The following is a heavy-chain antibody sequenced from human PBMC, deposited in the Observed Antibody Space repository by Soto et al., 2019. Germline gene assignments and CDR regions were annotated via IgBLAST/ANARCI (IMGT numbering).Heavy chain of an antibody. D-gene: IGHD1-7*01. CDR1: GGSISGYY. Sequence: SATLSITCTVSGGSISGYYWSWIRQPAGKGLEWIGRIFASGRTDYNPSLKSRVTMSVDTSKNQFSLKLRSLIVADTAVYFCARDSAGTTSFDWFDPWGQGTLVTVSS. CDR2: IFASGRT. J-gene: IGHJ5*02. V-gene: IGHV4-4*07. CDR3: ARDSAGTTSFDWFDP.